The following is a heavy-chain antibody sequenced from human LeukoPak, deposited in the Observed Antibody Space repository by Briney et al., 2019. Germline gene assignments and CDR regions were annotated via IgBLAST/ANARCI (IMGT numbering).Heavy chain of an antibody. Sequence: PSETLSLTCTVSGGSISTYYWSWVRQPPGKGLEWIGYINYTGSTNYNAYLKNRVTISLDTSKNKFSWMLTSVTAAETTWYYYARGVGPIDMFVPWGQGTLVTASS. CDR1: GGSISTYY. CDR2: INYTGST. V-gene: IGHV4-59*01. J-gene: IGHJ5*02. CDR3: ARGVGPIDMFVP. D-gene: IGHD3-9*01.